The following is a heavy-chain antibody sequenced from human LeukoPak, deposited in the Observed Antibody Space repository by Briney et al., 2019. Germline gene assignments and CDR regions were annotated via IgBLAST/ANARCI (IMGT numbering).Heavy chain of an antibody. CDR3: ATGRVSYGSEY. Sequence: SETLSLTCTVSGGSISSYYWSWIRQPPGKGLEWIGYIYTSGSTNYNPSLKSRVTISVDTSKNQFSLKLTSVTAADTAMYYCATGRVSYGSEYWGPGTLVAVSS. D-gene: IGHD3-10*01. V-gene: IGHV4-4*09. CDR1: GGSISSYY. CDR2: IYTSGST. J-gene: IGHJ4*02.